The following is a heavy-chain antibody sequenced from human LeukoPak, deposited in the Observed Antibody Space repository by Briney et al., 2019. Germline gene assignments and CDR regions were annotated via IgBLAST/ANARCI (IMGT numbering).Heavy chain of an antibody. D-gene: IGHD2-15*01. CDR1: GYTFTGYY. CDR2: INPNSGGT. Sequence: ASVKVSCKASGYTFTGYYMHWVRQAPGQGLEWMGWINPNSGGTNYAQKFQGRVTMTRDTSISTAYMELSSLRSEDTAVYYCARAGGYCGRISCPYYFDYWGQGSLVAVSS. J-gene: IGHJ4*02. V-gene: IGHV1-2*02. CDR3: ARAGGYCGRISCPYYFDY.